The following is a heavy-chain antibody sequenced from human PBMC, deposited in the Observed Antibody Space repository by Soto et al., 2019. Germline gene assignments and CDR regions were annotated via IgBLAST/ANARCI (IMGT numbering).Heavy chain of an antibody. D-gene: IGHD2-15*01. CDR3: ARIFVVDYEF. CDR1: GYSFTSYG. J-gene: IGHJ4*02. V-gene: IGHV1-18*04. Sequence: ASVKVSCKASGYSFTSYGISWVRQAPGQGLEWMGWINTFSGSTKYAQKFQGRITMTTETSTSTAYMELRSLRSDDTAVYYCARIFVVDYEFWGQGPPVTVSS. CDR2: INTFSGST.